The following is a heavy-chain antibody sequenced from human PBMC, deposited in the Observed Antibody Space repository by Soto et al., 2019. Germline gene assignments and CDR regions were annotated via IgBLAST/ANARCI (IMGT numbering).Heavy chain of an antibody. J-gene: IGHJ5*01. V-gene: IGHV4-34*01. CDR2: INHLATT. Sequence: QVHLQQWGAGLLKPSETLSLSCNVSGESINAYYWSWIRHSPGKRLEWIGEINHLATTNYNPSLKSRVTISVDTSKNYFSLKVTSVTAADTAIYYCARGRGGSSSVWFDSWGQGTLVAVSS. CDR3: ARGRGGSSSVWFDS. CDR1: GESINAYY. D-gene: IGHD2-15*01.